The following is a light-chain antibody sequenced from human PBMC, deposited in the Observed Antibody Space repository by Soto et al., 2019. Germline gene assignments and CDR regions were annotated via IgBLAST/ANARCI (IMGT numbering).Light chain of an antibody. CDR2: DVS. V-gene: IGLV2-8*01. J-gene: IGLJ2*01. Sequence: QSALTQPPSASGSPGPSVTISCTGTSSEVGAYNYVSWYQQHPGKAPKLMIYDVSKRPSGVPDRFSGSKSGNTASLTVSGLQAEDEVDYYCSSYAGSNNWVFGGGTKLTVL. CDR3: SSYAGSNNWV. CDR1: SSEVGAYNY.